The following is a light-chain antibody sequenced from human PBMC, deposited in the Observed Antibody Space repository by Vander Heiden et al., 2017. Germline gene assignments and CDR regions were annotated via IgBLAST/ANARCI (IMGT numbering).Light chain of an antibody. CDR3: YSAADNNWV. CDR2: KDR. CDR1: VLAKKKY. Sequence: SYELTQPSSVSVSPGPTARIPCSGDVLAKKKYARWFQQKPGQAPVLVIYKDRERTSGIPERFSGSSSGTTVTLTISGAQVEDEADYYCYSAADNNWVFGGGTKLTVL. V-gene: IGLV3-27*01. J-gene: IGLJ3*02.